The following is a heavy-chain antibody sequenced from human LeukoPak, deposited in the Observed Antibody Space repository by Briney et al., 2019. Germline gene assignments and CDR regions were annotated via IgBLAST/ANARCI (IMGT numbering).Heavy chain of an antibody. CDR3: ARQGYSYGYDY. CDR2: IIPIFGTA. J-gene: IGHJ4*02. D-gene: IGHD5-18*01. V-gene: IGHV1-69*05. CDR1: GGTFSSYA. Sequence: EASVKVSCKASGGTFSSYAISWVRQAPGQGLEWMGGIIPIFGTANYAQKFQGRVTITTDESTSTAYMELSSLRSEDTAVYYCARQGYSYGYDYWGQGTLVTVSS.